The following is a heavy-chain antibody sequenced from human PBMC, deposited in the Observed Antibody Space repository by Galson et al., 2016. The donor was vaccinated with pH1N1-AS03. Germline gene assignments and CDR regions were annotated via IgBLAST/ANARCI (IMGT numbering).Heavy chain of an antibody. V-gene: IGHV3-23*01. CDR2: ISGTGGSP. D-gene: IGHD1-1*01. J-gene: IGHJ4*02. Sequence: SLRLSCAASGFTFGAFWMSWVRQAPGKGLEWLAEISGTGGSPFYADSVKGRVTISRDNSKNTVYLQMTSLRAEDTAVYYCATNALKVRVDYWGQGTLVTVSS. CDR1: GFTFGAFW. CDR3: ATNALKVRVDY.